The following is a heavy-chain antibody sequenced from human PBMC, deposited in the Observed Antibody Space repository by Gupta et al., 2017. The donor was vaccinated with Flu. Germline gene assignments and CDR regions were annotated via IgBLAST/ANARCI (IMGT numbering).Heavy chain of an antibody. D-gene: IGHD3-22*01. J-gene: IGHJ5*02. CDR1: GLTFSSYS. Sequence: EVQLVESGGGLVQPGGSWRLSGAAYGLTFSSYSMNWVRQVPGKGLDWVSYISSSSRTIYYADSVKGRFTISRDNAKNSVDLQMNSLRVEDTAVYYCATYYDSSGYQTWGQGTLVTVSS. V-gene: IGHV3-48*01. CDR3: ATYYDSSGYQT. CDR2: ISSSSRTI.